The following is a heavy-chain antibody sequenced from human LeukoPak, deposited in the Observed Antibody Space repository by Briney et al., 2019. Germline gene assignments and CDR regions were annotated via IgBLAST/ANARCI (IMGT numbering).Heavy chain of an antibody. Sequence: GGSLRLSCAASGFTFDDYGMSWVRQAPGKGLEWVSGINWNGGSTGYADSVKGRFTISRDNAKNSLYLQMNSLRAEDTAVYFCAKGDVDTAMVQFHPWGQGTLVTVSS. V-gene: IGHV3-20*04. D-gene: IGHD5-18*01. J-gene: IGHJ5*02. CDR3: AKGDVDTAMVQFHP. CDR1: GFTFDDYG. CDR2: INWNGGST.